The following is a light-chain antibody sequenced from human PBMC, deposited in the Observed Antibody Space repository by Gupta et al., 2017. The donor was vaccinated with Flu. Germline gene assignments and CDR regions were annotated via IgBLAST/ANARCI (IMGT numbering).Light chain of an antibody. CDR1: QSVSSN. CDR3: QQYDDWPPYS. V-gene: IGKV3-15*01. CDR2: GAS. J-gene: IGKJ2*03. Sequence: ETVMTQSPATLSVSPGERATLSCRASQSVSSNLAWYQQKRGQAPRLLIYGASTRATGVPARFSGSGSETEFTLTISSLQSEDFAVYYCQQYDDWPPYSFGQGTKLEIK.